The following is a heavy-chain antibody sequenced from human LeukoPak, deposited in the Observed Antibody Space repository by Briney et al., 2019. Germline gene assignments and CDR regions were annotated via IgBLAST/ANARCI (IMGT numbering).Heavy chain of an antibody. CDR1: GFTFSSHE. D-gene: IGHD3-9*01. V-gene: IGHV3-48*03. Sequence: GGSLRLSCAASGFTFSSHEMNWVRQAPGKGLEWVSYISSSGSTIYYADSVKGRFTISRDNAKSSLYLQMNSLRAEDTAVYYCARDYSDILTGYSPLDYWGQGTLVTVSS. J-gene: IGHJ4*02. CDR2: ISSSGSTI. CDR3: ARDYSDILTGYSPLDY.